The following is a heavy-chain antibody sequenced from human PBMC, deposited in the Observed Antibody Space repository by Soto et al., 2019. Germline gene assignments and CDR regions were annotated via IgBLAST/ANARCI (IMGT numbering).Heavy chain of an antibody. D-gene: IGHD2-2*01. V-gene: IGHV3-15*01. CDR1: GFTVSNAC. J-gene: IGHJ6*02. CDR2: IKSKTDGGTT. CDR3: TTDRDCSSTSCYSNPSHLGGMDV. Sequence: XVSLSLSFAASGFTVSNACMSWVRQAPGKGLEWVGRIKSKTDGGTTDYAAPVKGRFTISRDDSKNTLYLQMNSLKTEDTAVYYCTTDRDCSSTSCYSNPSHLGGMDVWGQGTTVTVSS.